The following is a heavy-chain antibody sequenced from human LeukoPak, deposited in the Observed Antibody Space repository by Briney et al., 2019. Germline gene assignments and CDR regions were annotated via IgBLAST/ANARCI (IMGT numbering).Heavy chain of an antibody. CDR1: GFTFSSYE. D-gene: IGHD3-10*02. V-gene: IGHV3-48*03. CDR2: ISSSGSTI. CDR3: ARGVRGVKAQYYYYYMDV. J-gene: IGHJ6*03. Sequence: GGSLRLSCAASGFTFSSYEMNWVRQAPGKGLEWVSYISSSGSTIYYADSVKGRFTISRDNAKNSLYLQMNSLRAEDTAVYYCARGVRGVKAQYYYYYMDVWGKGTTVTISS.